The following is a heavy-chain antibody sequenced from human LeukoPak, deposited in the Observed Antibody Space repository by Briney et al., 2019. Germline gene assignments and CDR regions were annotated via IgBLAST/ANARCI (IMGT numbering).Heavy chain of an antibody. V-gene: IGHV1-18*01. J-gene: IGHJ3*02. CDR2: ISVYNGNT. D-gene: IGHD1-7*01. CDR3: ATEGVTGTEDAFDI. Sequence: ASVKVSCKASGDSFASYGISWVRQAPGQGLEWMGWISVYNGNTNYAQKLQGRVTMTTDTSTSTAYMELRSLRSDDTAVYYCATEGVTGTEDAFDIWGQGTMVTVSS. CDR1: GDSFASYG.